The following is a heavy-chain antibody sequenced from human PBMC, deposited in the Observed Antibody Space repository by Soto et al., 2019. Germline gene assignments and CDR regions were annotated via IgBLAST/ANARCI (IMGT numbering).Heavy chain of an antibody. J-gene: IGHJ5*02. D-gene: IGHD3-3*01. Sequence: GGSLRLSCAASGFTFSNAWMSWVRQAPGKGLEWVGRIKSKTDGGTTDYAAPVKGRFTISRDDSKNTLYLQMNSLKTEDTAVYYCTTEYYDFWSGRFDPWGQGTLVTVSS. CDR2: IKSKTDGGTT. CDR3: TTEYYDFWSGRFDP. CDR1: GFTFSNAW. V-gene: IGHV3-15*01.